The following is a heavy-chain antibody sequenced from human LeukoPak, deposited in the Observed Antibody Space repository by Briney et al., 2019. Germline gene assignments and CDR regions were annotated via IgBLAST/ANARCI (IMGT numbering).Heavy chain of an antibody. CDR3: ARDYALEMATIRHWFDP. D-gene: IGHD5-24*01. V-gene: IGHV1-69*13. Sequence: ASVKVSCKASGGTFSSYAISWVRQAPGQGLERMGGIIPIFGTANYAQEFQGRVTITADESTSTAYMELSSLRSEDTAVYYCARDYALEMATIRHWFDPWGQGTLVTVSS. CDR2: IIPIFGTA. CDR1: GGTFSSYA. J-gene: IGHJ5*02.